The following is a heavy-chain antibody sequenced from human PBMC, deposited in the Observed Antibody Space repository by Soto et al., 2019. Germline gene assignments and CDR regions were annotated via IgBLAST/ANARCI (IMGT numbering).Heavy chain of an antibody. V-gene: IGHV3-15*01. J-gene: IGHJ4*02. CDR1: GFTFSNAW. CDR3: TTGIRSGCY. Sequence: PEGSLRLSCAASGFTFSNAWMSWVRQAPGKGLEWVGRIKTKTDGGTIDYAAPVEGRFTISRDDSKNTMYLQMNSMKTEDTAVYYCTTGIRSGCYWGQGTLVTVSS. D-gene: IGHD3-9*01. CDR2: IKTKTDGGTI.